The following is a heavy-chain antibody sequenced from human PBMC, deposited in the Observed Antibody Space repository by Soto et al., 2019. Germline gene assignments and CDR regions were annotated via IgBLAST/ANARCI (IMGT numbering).Heavy chain of an antibody. CDR2: TYYRSKWYN. D-gene: IGHD6-13*01. Sequence: PSHALSITCAISGDRDCRNSAAWNWIKQSPSRGLEWLGRTYYRSKWYNDYAVSVKSRITINPDTSKNQFSLQLNSVTPEDTAVYHCARVSSSSPHFDYWGQGTPVTAPQ. V-gene: IGHV6-1*01. J-gene: IGHJ4*02. CDR3: ARVSSSSPHFDY. CDR1: GDRDCRNSAA.